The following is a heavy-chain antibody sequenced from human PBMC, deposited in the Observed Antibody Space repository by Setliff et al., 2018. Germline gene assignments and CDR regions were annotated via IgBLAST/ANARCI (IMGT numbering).Heavy chain of an antibody. Sequence: GGSLRLSCAASGFTFSSYDMSWVRQAPGKGLEWVSAISGSGGSTYYADSVKGRFTISRDSSKNTLYLQMSSLRAEDTAVYYCVKTHWDTWIRGAFDIWGQGTMVTVSS. CDR3: VKTHWDTWIRGAFDI. CDR2: ISGSGGST. J-gene: IGHJ3*02. D-gene: IGHD3-10*01. V-gene: IGHV3-23*01. CDR1: GFTFSSYD.